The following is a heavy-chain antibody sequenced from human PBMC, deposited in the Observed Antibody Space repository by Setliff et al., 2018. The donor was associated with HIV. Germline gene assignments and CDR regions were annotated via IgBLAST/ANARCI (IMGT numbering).Heavy chain of an antibody. CDR3: ARAPITIFGVIIIPVYFDY. Sequence: PSETLSLTCTVSGGSISISSYYWGWIRQPPGKGLEWIGSIYYSGSTNYSPSLKSRVTISVDTSKNQFSLKLSSVTAADTAVYYCARAPITIFGVIIIPVYFDYWGQGTLVTVSS. D-gene: IGHD3-3*01. V-gene: IGHV4-39*07. CDR2: IYYSGST. CDR1: GGSISISSYY. J-gene: IGHJ4*02.